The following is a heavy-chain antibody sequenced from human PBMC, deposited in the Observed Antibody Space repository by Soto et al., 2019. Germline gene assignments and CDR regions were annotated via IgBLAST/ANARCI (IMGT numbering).Heavy chain of an antibody. CDR3: ARAIVVVPAAINCFAP. CDR2: IYYSGST. CDR1: GGSINSGGYY. J-gene: IGHJ5*02. Sequence: SYTLSLTCTVSGGSINSGGYYWTWIRHHPGKGLEWIGYIYYSGSTYYNPSLKSRVTISVDTSKNQFSLKLSSVTAADTALYYCARAIVVVPAAINCFAPWGQGTLVTVSS. D-gene: IGHD2-2*02. V-gene: IGHV4-31*03.